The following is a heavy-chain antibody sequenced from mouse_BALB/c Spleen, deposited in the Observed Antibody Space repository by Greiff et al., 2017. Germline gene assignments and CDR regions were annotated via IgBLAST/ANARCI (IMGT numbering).Heavy chain of an antibody. CDR3: NALGAGAMDY. J-gene: IGHJ4*01. V-gene: IGHV14-4*02. CDR2: IDPENGDT. Sequence: VQLKESGAELVRSGASVKLSCTASGFNIKDYYMHWVKQRPEQGLEWIGWIDPENGDTEYAPKFQGKATMTADTSSNTAYLQLSSLTSEDTAVYYCNALGAGAMDYWGQGTSVTVSS. CDR1: GFNIKDYY.